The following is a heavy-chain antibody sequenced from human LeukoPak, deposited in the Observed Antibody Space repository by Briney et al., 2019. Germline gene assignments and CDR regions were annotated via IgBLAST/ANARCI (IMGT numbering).Heavy chain of an antibody. CDR3: AKDSRGCSSTSCYAPPDY. Sequence: GGSLRLSCAASGFTFRGYSMNWVRRAPGKGLEWVSHMNSGSSTIYYADSVKGRFTISRDNGKNSLYLQMNSLRTEDTALYYCAKDSRGCSSTSCYAPPDYWGQGTLVTVSS. CDR1: GFTFRGYS. CDR2: MNSGSSTI. D-gene: IGHD2-2*01. J-gene: IGHJ4*02. V-gene: IGHV3-48*01.